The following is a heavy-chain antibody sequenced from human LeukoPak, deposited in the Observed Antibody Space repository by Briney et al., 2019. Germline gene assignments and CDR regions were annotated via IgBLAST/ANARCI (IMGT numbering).Heavy chain of an antibody. V-gene: IGHV1-18*01. CDR1: GYTFTSYG. Sequence: EASVKVSRKASGYTFTSYGISWVRQAPGQGLEWMGWISAYNGNTNYAQKLQGRVTMTTDTSTSTAYMELRSLRSDDTAVYYCARDPPQDYYDSSGYYPDAFDIWGQGTMVTVSS. CDR2: ISAYNGNT. D-gene: IGHD3-22*01. J-gene: IGHJ3*02. CDR3: ARDPPQDYYDSSGYYPDAFDI.